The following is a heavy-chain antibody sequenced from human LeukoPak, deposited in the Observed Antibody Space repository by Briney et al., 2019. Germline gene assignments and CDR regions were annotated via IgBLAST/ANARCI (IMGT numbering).Heavy chain of an antibody. CDR2: IYYSGST. J-gene: IGHJ3*02. CDR1: GGSISSYY. D-gene: IGHD3-22*01. V-gene: IGHV4-59*01. Sequence: SETLSLTCTVSGGSISSYYWSWIRQPPGKGLEWIGYIYYSGSTNYNPSLKRRGTISVDTSKNQFSLKLSSVTAADTAVYYCASSSYYDSSGSYTDAFDIWGQGTMVTVSS. CDR3: ASSSYYDSSGSYTDAFDI.